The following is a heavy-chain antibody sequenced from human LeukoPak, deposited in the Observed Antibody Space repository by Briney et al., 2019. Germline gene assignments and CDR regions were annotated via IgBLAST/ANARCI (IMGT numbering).Heavy chain of an antibody. D-gene: IGHD6-19*01. CDR2: ISYDGSNK. CDR1: GFTFSSYA. CDR3: ARPPSSGCYWYYFDY. Sequence: PGRSLRLSCAASGFTFSSYAMHWVRQAPGKGLEWVAVISYDGSNKYYADSVKGRFTISRDNSKNTLYLQMNSLRAEDTAVYYCARPPSSGCYWYYFDYWGQGTLVTVSS. V-gene: IGHV3-30-3*01. J-gene: IGHJ4*02.